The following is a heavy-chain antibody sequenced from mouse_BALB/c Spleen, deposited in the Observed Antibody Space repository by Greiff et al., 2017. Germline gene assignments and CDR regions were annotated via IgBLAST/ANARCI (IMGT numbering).Heavy chain of an antibody. D-gene: IGHD2-1*01. CDR3: TRIYYGNVRYAMDY. Sequence: VQLQQSGTVLARPGASVKMSCKASGYTFTSYWMHWVKQRPGQGLEWIGAIYPGNSDTSYNQKFKGKAKLTAVTSTSTAYMELSSLTNEDSAVYYGTRIYYGNVRYAMDYWGQGTSVTVSS. CDR2: IYPGNSDT. J-gene: IGHJ4*01. CDR1: GYTFTSYW. V-gene: IGHV1-5*01.